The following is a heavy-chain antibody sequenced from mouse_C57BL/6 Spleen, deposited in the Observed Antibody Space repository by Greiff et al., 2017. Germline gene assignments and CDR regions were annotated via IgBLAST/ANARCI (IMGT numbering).Heavy chain of an antibody. V-gene: IGHV2-2*01. J-gene: IGHJ3*01. CDR2: IWSGGST. CDR1: GFSLTSYG. D-gene: IGHD2-4*01. CDR3: ARKKGDYDYEGFAY. Sequence: VQRVESGPGLVQPSQSLSITCTVSGFSLTSYGVHWVRQSPGKGLEWLGVIWSGGSTDYNAAFISRLSISKDNSKSQVFFKMNSLQADDTAIYYCARKKGDYDYEGFAYWGQGTLVTVSA.